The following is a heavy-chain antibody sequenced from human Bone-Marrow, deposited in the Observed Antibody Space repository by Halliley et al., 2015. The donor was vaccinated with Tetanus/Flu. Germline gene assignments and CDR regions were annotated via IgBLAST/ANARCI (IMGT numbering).Heavy chain of an antibody. CDR2: IYYSGTT. CDR3: ARGIRSTSSPRPFDY. CDR1: GGSLSGYY. V-gene: IGHV4-59*12. J-gene: IGHJ4*02. Sequence: TLSLTCTVSGGSLSGYYWSWLRQSPGSRLEYIGYIYYSGTTNYNPSLRSRVTISVDTSRRQSSLNVRSVTAADTAIYYCARGIRSTSSPRPFDYWGQGIQVAVSS. D-gene: IGHD6-6*01.